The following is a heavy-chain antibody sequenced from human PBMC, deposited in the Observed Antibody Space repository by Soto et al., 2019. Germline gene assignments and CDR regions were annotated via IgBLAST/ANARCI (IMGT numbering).Heavy chain of an antibody. CDR1: GFTFSNAW. Sequence: GGSLRFSCAASGFTFSNAWMSWVRQAPGKGLEWVGRIKSKTDGGTTDYAAPVKGRFTISRDDSKNTLYLQMNSLKTEDTAVYYCTTGLVLLWFGELTNFDYWGQGTLVTVSS. J-gene: IGHJ4*02. V-gene: IGHV3-15*01. D-gene: IGHD3-10*01. CDR3: TTGLVLLWFGELTNFDY. CDR2: IKSKTDGGTT.